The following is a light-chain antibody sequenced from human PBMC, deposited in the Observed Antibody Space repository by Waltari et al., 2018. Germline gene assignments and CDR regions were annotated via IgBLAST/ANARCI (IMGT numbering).Light chain of an antibody. J-gene: IGLJ2*01. CDR2: DVT. CDR3: SSFTSRTTVI. Sequence: QSALTQPASVSGSPGQSITIPCTGTRSDVGGYNSVSWYQQHPGKAPKLMIYDVTNRPSGVSNRFSGSKSDNTASLTISGLQAEDEADYYCSSFTSRTTVIFGGGTKLTVL. CDR1: RSDVGGYNS. V-gene: IGLV2-14*03.